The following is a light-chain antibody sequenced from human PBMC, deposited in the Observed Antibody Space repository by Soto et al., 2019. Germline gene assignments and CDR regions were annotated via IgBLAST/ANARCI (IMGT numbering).Light chain of an antibody. Sequence: QSALTQPPSASGSPGQSVTISCTGTSSDVGGYKYVSWYQHHPGKAPKVVIYEVTKRPSGVPDRFSGAQSGNTASLNVSGLQADDEADYYCSSYGGTNNVVFGGGTKRTVL. J-gene: IGLJ2*01. V-gene: IGLV2-8*01. CDR1: SSDVGGYKY. CDR2: EVT. CDR3: SSYGGTNNVV.